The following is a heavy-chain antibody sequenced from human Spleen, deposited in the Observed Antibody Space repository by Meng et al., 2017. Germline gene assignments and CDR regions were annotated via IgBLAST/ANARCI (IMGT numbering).Heavy chain of an antibody. D-gene: IGHD6-13*01. CDR1: GGSISRSGYY. J-gene: IGHJ5*02. CDR2: IYYSGTT. Sequence: GSLRLSCTVSGGSISRSGYYWGRPRQAPGKGLEWIGSIYYSGTTSYNSSLKRRVTLSVHTSKNQCSLKLSSVTAADTAVYYCARDEKAAAGWFDPWGQGTQVTVSS. CDR3: ARDEKAAAGWFDP. V-gene: IGHV4-39*07.